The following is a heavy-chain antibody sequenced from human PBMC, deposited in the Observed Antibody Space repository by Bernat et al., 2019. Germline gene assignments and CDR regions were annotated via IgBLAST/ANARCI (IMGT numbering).Heavy chain of an antibody. Sequence: VQLVESGGGVVQPGRSLRLSCAASGFTFSSYGMHWVRQAPGKGLEWVGRIKSKTDGGTTDYAATVESRITFSRDDSKNKLYLQMNRLKNEDKAVDSWTTGGNSPFWFGDWGQGTLVTVSS. CDR1: GFTFSSYG. V-gene: IGHV3-15*01. CDR2: IKSKTDGGTT. D-gene: IGHD5-18*01. CDR3: TTGGNSPFWFGD. J-gene: IGHJ4*02.